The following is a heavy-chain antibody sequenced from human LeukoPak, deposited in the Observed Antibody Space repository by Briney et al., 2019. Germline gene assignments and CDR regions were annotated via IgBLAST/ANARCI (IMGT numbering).Heavy chain of an antibody. CDR3: ASTPITYYYDSGGYY. CDR2: INHSGST. J-gene: IGHJ4*02. CDR1: GGSFSGYY. V-gene: IGHV4-34*01. Sequence: SETLSPTCAVYGGSFSGYYWSWIRQPPGKGLEWIGEINHSGSTNYNPSLKSRVTISVDTSKNQFSLKLSSVTAADTAVYYCASTPITYYYDSGGYYWGQGTLVTVSS. D-gene: IGHD3-22*01.